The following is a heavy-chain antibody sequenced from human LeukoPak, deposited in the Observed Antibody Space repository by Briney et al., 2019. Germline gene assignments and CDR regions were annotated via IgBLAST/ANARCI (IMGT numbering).Heavy chain of an antibody. Sequence: GGSLRLSCAASGFTFSTYAMSWVRQAPGKGLEWASAISGSGVSTYYADSVKGRFTISRDTSNNTLYLQMNSLRAEDTAVYYCARVYYYDSSGLDYWGQGTLVTVSS. V-gene: IGHV3-23*01. CDR1: GFTFSTYA. CDR3: ARVYYYDSSGLDY. J-gene: IGHJ4*02. D-gene: IGHD3-22*01. CDR2: ISGSGVST.